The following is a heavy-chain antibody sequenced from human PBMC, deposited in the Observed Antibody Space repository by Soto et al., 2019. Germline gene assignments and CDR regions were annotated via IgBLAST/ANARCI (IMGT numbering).Heavy chain of an antibody. D-gene: IGHD3-16*02. V-gene: IGHV1-2*04. J-gene: IGHJ4*02. CDR3: ARVSPYYDYVWGSYRPLGYFDY. CDR2: INPNSGGT. CDR1: GYTFTGYY. Sequence: QVQLVQSGAEVKKPGASVKVSCKASGYTFTGYYMHWVRQAPGQGLEWMGWINPNSGGTNYAQKVQGWVTMTRDTSISTAYMELSRLRSDDTAVYYCARVSPYYDYVWGSYRPLGYFDYWGQGTLVTVSS.